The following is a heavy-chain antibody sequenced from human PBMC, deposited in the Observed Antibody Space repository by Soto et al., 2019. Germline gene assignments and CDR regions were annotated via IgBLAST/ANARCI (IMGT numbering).Heavy chain of an antibody. J-gene: IGHJ4*02. CDR2: ISGSGGGT. CDR3: ARGILTADDY. D-gene: IGHD2-15*01. CDR1: GFTFSSFV. Sequence: EVQLLESGGGLVQPGGSLRLSCAASGFTFSSFVMSWVRQAPGKGLEWVSAISGSGGGTYYGDSVKGRFTISRDNSKNTLFLQMNSVRAEDTAVYYCARGILTADDYWGQGTLVTISS. V-gene: IGHV3-23*01.